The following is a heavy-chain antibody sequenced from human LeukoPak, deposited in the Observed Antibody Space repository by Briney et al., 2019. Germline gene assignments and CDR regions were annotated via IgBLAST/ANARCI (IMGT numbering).Heavy chain of an antibody. CDR2: IYYSGST. Sequence: SETLSLTCTVSGGSISSGGYYWSWIRQHPGKGLEWIGYIYYSGSTYYNPSLKSRVTISVDTSKNQFSLKLSSVTAADTAVCYCASSYYDFWSGYLYYYYGMDVWGQGTTVTVSS. V-gene: IGHV4-31*03. CDR3: ASSYYDFWSGYLYYYYGMDV. D-gene: IGHD3-3*01. CDR1: GGSISSGGYY. J-gene: IGHJ6*02.